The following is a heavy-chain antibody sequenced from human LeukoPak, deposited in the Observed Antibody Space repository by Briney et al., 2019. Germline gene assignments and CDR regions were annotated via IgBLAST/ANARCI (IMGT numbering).Heavy chain of an antibody. D-gene: IGHD2-21*02. Sequence: SETLSLTCTVSGGPISSTNFYWGWIRQPPGKGLEWIASIHYTGATYYNPSLKSRVTIFVDRSKNQFSLKLTSVTAADTAVYYCARNCGNDCYSTTTFDYWGQGALVTVSS. V-gene: IGHV4-39*01. J-gene: IGHJ4*02. CDR3: ARNCGNDCYSTTTFDY. CDR2: IHYTGAT. CDR1: GGPISSTNFY.